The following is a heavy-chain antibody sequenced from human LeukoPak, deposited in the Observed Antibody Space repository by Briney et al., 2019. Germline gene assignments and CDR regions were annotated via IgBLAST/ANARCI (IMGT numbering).Heavy chain of an antibody. D-gene: IGHD3-22*01. J-gene: IGHJ4*02. CDR3: ASPKGDYYDSSGYYYYY. CDR2: IRYDGSNK. CDR1: GFTFSSYG. Sequence: GGSLRLSCAASGFTFSSYGMHWVRQAPGKGLEWVAFIRYDGSNKYYADSVKGRYTISRDNSKNTLYLQMNSLRAEDTAVYYCASPKGDYYDSSGYYYYYWGQGTLVTVSS. V-gene: IGHV3-30*02.